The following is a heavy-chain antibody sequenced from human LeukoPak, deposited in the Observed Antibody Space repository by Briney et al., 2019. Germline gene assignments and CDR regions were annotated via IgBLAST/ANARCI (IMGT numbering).Heavy chain of an antibody. CDR1: GGSIGTYY. CDR2: VYYSGST. V-gene: IGHV4-59*01. Sequence: PSETLSLTCTVSGGSIGTYYWSWIRQPPGKGLEWTGYVYYSGSTHYHPSLKSRVTISVDTSKNQFSLTLSSVTAADTAVYYCARNGYCSGSYCYGYYYYMDVWGTGTTVSVSS. D-gene: IGHD2-15*01. J-gene: IGHJ6*03. CDR3: ARNGYCSGSYCYGYYYYMDV.